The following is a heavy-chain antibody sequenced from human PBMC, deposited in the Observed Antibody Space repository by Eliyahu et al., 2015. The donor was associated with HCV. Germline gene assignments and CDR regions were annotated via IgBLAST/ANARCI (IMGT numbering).Heavy chain of an antibody. Sequence: QLQLQESGPGLVKPSETLSLTCTVSGGSISSSNYYWGWIRQPPGKGLEWIGSIYYSGSTYYNPSLKSRVTXSVDTSKNQFSLKLSSVTAADTAVYFCARHRVGATTGFSNCFDPWGQGTLVTVSS. CDR3: ARHRVGATTGFSNCFDP. J-gene: IGHJ5*02. CDR1: GGSISSSNYY. CDR2: IYYSGST. V-gene: IGHV4-39*01. D-gene: IGHD1-26*01.